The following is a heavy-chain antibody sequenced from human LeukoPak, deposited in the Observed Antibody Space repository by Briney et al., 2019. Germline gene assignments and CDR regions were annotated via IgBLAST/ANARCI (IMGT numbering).Heavy chain of an antibody. V-gene: IGHV3-9*01. Sequence: GRSLRLSCAASGFTFDDYAMHWVRQAPGKGLEWVSGISWNSGSIGYADSVKGRFTISRDNAQNSLYLQMNSLRAEDTAVYYCARGRHRVYYYSYMDVWGKGTTVTVSS. CDR2: ISWNSGSI. CDR3: ARGRHRVYYYSYMDV. J-gene: IGHJ6*03. CDR1: GFTFDDYA.